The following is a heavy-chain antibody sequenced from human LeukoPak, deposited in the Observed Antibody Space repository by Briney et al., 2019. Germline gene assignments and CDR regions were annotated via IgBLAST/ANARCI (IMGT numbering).Heavy chain of an antibody. V-gene: IGHV1-2*02. CDR1: GYTFTGYY. J-gene: IGHJ6*02. CDR3: ARAGIAAAGKGSPLGYYYGMDV. D-gene: IGHD6-13*01. CDR2: INPNSGGT. Sequence: ASVKVSCKASGYTFTGYYMHLVRQAPGQGLEWMGWINPNSGGTNYAQKFQGRVTMTRDTSISTAYMELSRLRSDDTAVYYCARAGIAAAGKGSPLGYYYGMDVWGQGTTVTVSS.